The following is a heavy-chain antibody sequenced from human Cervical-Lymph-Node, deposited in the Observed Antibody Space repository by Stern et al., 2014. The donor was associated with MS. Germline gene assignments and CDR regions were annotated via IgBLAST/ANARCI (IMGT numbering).Heavy chain of an antibody. CDR1: GFPLSTSGVG. J-gene: IGHJ3*02. Sequence: QITLKESGPTLVKPTQTLTLTCTFSGFPLSTSGVGVGWIRQPPGKALEWLALIYWDDDKNYSPSLKSRLTIIKDTSKNQVVLTVTNMDPVDTATYYCARYSYASDMGAFDIWGQGTMVTVSS. V-gene: IGHV2-5*02. CDR2: IYWDDDK. CDR3: ARYSYASDMGAFDI. D-gene: IGHD3-10*01.